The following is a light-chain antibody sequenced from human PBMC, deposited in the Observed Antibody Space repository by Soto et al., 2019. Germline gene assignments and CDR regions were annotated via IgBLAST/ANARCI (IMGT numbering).Light chain of an antibody. CDR3: QQYDNWLGT. CDR1: QSVSNN. Sequence: EIVMTQSPATLSVSPGERATLSCRASQSVSNNLAWYQQKPGQAPRLLIYGASTRATGIPARFSGSGSGTEFTLTISSLQSEDFAVYYCQQYDNWLGTFGPGTKVEIK. CDR2: GAS. J-gene: IGKJ1*01. V-gene: IGKV3-15*01.